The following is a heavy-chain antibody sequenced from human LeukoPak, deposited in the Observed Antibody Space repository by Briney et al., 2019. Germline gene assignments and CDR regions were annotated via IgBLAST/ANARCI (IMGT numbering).Heavy chain of an antibody. CDR3: ARRGPGDHLFDY. V-gene: IGHV4-59*01. Sequence: SETLSLTCTVSGGSTSSYYWSWIRQPPGKGLEWIGYIYYSGSTNYNPSLKSRVTISVDTSKNQFSLKLSSVTAADTAVFYCARRGPGDHLFDYWGQGTLVTVSS. J-gene: IGHJ4*02. CDR1: GGSTSSYY. CDR2: IYYSGST. D-gene: IGHD2-21*02.